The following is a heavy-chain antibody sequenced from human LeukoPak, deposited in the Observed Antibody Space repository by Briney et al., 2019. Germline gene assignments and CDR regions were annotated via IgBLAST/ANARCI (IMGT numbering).Heavy chain of an antibody. CDR3: ARPYYDSSAPPYDY. J-gene: IGHJ4*02. CDR2: ISAYNGNT. Sequence: ASVKVSCKASGYTFTSYGISWVRQAPGQGLEWMGWISAYNGNTNYAQKLQGRVTMTTDTSTSTAYMELRSLRSDDTAVYYCARPYYDSSAPPYDYWGQGTLITVSS. CDR1: GYTFTSYG. V-gene: IGHV1-18*01. D-gene: IGHD3-22*01.